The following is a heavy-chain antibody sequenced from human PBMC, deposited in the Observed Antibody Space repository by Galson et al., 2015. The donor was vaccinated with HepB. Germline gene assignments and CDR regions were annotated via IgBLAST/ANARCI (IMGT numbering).Heavy chain of an antibody. CDR2: ISATRYYI. Sequence: CLRLSCAASGFTFTNYGMHWVRQAPGKGLEWVSYISATRYYIYYADSVKGRFTISRDNAKNSLYLQMNSLRAEDTAVYYCGREGLRGDNLMAPPIDYWGQGTLVTISS. J-gene: IGHJ4*02. CDR1: GFTFTNYG. D-gene: IGHD2-8*01. V-gene: IGHV3-21*01. CDR3: GREGLRGDNLMAPPIDY.